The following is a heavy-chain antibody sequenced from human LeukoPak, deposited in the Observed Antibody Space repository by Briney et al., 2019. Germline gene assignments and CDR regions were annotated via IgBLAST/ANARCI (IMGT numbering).Heavy chain of an antibody. V-gene: IGHV4-34*01. Sequence: PSETLSLTCAVYGGSFSGYYWSWIRQPPGKGLEWIGEINHSGSTNYNPSLKSRVTMSVDTSKNQFSLKLSSVTAADSAVYYCARDSPTNKRRITIFGVVPYYYYGMDVWGQGTTVTVSS. D-gene: IGHD3-3*01. CDR3: ARDSPTNKRRITIFGVVPYYYYGMDV. J-gene: IGHJ6*02. CDR2: INHSGST. CDR1: GGSFSGYY.